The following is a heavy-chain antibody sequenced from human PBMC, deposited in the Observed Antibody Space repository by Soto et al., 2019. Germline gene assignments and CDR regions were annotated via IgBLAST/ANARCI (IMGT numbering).Heavy chain of an antibody. CDR3: ARELYPYYYDSSGPGGWFDP. CDR2: IDHSGST. Sequence: QLQLQESGSGLVKPSQTLSLTCAVSGGSISSGGYSWSWIRQPPGKGLEWIGYIDHSGSTYYNPSLKSRVTISVDRSKNQFSLKLSSVTAADTAVYYCARELYPYYYDSSGPGGWFDPWGQGTLVTVSS. D-gene: IGHD3-22*01. CDR1: GGSISSGGYS. J-gene: IGHJ5*02. V-gene: IGHV4-30-2*01.